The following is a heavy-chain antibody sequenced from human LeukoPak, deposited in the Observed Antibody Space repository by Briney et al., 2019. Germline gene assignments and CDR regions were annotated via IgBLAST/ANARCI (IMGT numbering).Heavy chain of an antibody. J-gene: IGHJ4*02. D-gene: IGHD1-14*01. CDR2: INSDGSST. Sequence: GGSLRLSCAASGFTFSSYWMHWVRQAPGKGLVWVSRINSDGSSTSYADSVKGRFTISRDNAKNSLYLQMNSLRAEDTAVYYCARLDSAELGFDYWGQGTLVTVSS. CDR3: ARLDSAELGFDY. V-gene: IGHV3-74*01. CDR1: GFTFSSYW.